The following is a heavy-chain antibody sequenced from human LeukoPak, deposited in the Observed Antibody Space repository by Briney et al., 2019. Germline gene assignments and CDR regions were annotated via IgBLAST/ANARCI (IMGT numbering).Heavy chain of an antibody. D-gene: IGHD6-19*01. V-gene: IGHV3-21*01. CDR2: ISSSSSYI. J-gene: IGHJ4*02. Sequence: GGSLRLSCAASGFTFSSYSMNWVRQAPGKGLEWVSSISSSSSYIYYADSVKGRSTISRDNAKNSLYLQMNSLRAEDTAVYYCARDGWQWLVAYFDYWGQGTLVTVSS. CDR3: ARDGWQWLVAYFDY. CDR1: GFTFSSYS.